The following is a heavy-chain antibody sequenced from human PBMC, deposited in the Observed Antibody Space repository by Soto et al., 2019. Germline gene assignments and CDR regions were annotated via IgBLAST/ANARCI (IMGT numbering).Heavy chain of an antibody. CDR2: ICYSDIT. Sequence: LSLTCIVSVGSFSSFCWSWIRQPPGKGLEWIGYICYSDITNYNPSLKSRVTISVDTTKNQFSRKLSSVTAADTAVYYCARVGSIMITFGGVIAWRPFDYWGQGTLVTVSS. D-gene: IGHD3-16*02. V-gene: IGHV4-59*01. CDR1: VGSFSSFC. CDR3: ARVGSIMITFGGVIAWRPFDY. J-gene: IGHJ4*02.